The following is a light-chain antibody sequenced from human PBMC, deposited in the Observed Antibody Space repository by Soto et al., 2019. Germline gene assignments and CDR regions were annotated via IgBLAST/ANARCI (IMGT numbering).Light chain of an antibody. CDR1: SSNIGNNH. CDR2: DNN. J-gene: IGLJ3*02. CDR3: ATWDSSLSSAV. V-gene: IGLV1-51*01. Sequence: SVLTQPPSVSAAPGQKVTISCSGSSSNIGNNHLSWYQQLPGTAPKLLIYDNNKRPSGIPDRFSGSKSGTSATLGITGLQTGDEADYYCATWDSSLSSAVFGGGTKLTVL.